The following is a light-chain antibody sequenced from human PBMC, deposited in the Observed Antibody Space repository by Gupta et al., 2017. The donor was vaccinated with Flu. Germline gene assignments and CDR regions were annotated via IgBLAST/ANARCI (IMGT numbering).Light chain of an antibody. Sequence: ILMTQSPATLSASPGERATLSCRASQSLNYNLAWYQQKPGQAPRLLIYDASTRATGGPARFSGSGSGTEFILTISSRQSEDFALDYCQHYNTSPPEPNFGQGTKLEIK. J-gene: IGKJ2*01. CDR1: QSLNYN. CDR2: DAS. V-gene: IGKV3-15*01. CDR3: QHYNTSPPEPN.